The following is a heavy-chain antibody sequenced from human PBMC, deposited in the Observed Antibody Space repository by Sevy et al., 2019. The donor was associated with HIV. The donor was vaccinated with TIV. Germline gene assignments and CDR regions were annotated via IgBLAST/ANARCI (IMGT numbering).Heavy chain of an antibody. V-gene: IGHV3-30-3*01. D-gene: IGHD3-22*01. CDR3: ARDNSGYFFFDY. CDR2: ISKTYDGSKK. Sequence: GGSLRLSCAASGFTFGSYTLHWVRQAPGKGLEWVALISKTYDGSKKYYIDSVQGRFTNSRDNSKNTLYLQMDSLRPEDTAVYYCARDNSGYFFFDYWGQGTLVTVSS. J-gene: IGHJ4*02. CDR1: GFTFGSYT.